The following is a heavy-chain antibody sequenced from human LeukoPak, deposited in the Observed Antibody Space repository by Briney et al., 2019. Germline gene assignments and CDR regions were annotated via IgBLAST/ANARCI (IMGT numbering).Heavy chain of an antibody. V-gene: IGHV1-18*01. Sequence: ASVKVSCKASGYTFNRYGFSWVRQAPGQGLEWLGWISAYNGNTNNAQKVQDRVTMTTDTSTSTAYMELRSLSSDDTAVYFCARTHDYNNYPDYWGQGTLVAVSS. CDR3: ARTHDYNNYPDY. CDR2: ISAYNGNT. J-gene: IGHJ4*02. CDR1: GYTFNRYG. D-gene: IGHD5-24*01.